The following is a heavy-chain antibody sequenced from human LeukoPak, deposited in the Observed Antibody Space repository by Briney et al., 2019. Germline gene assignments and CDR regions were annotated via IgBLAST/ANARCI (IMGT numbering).Heavy chain of an antibody. Sequence: ASVKVSCKASGYTFTSYGISWVRQAPGQGLEWMGWISAYNGNTNYAQKLQGRVTMTTDTSTSTAYMELRSLRSDDTAVYYCARETYSSSWYVRSYYYGMDVWGQGTTVTVSS. D-gene: IGHD6-13*01. CDR1: GYTFTSYG. V-gene: IGHV1-18*01. CDR3: ARETYSSSWYVRSYYYGMDV. CDR2: ISAYNGNT. J-gene: IGHJ6*02.